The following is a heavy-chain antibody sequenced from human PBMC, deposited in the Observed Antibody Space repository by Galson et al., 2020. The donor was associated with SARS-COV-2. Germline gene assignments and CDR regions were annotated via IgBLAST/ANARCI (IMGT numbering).Heavy chain of an antibody. V-gene: IGHV3-13*04. CDR3: ARDDDSSGMGAFDV. CDR2: IEDDGRT. Sequence: GESLKISCAASGFTFSRHDMHWVRQLTGKGLEWVSCIEDDGRTYYPDSLKGRFTISRDNARNSLHLQMNSLTAGDTAVYYCARDDDSSGMGAFDVWGRGTMGTVSS. D-gene: IGHD3-22*01. CDR1: GFTFSRHD. J-gene: IGHJ3*01.